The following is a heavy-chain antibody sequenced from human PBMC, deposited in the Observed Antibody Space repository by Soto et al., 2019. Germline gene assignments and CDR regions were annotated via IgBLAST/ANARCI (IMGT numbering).Heavy chain of an antibody. CDR3: AREMGLAPTGTSMYFGY. CDR1: GGSISSGDYY. Sequence: SETLSLTCTVSGGSISSGDYYWSWIRQPPGKGLEWIGYIYYSGSTYYNPSLKSRVTISRDTSKNQFSLNLSSVTAADTAVYYCAREMGLAPTGTSMYFGYWGQGTLVTVSS. V-gene: IGHV4-30-4*01. CDR2: IYYSGST. D-gene: IGHD3-9*01. J-gene: IGHJ4*02.